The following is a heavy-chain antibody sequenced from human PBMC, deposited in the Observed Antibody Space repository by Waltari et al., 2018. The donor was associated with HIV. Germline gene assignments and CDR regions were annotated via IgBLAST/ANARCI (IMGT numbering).Heavy chain of an antibody. CDR2: INAGNGNT. CDR1: GYTFTSYA. V-gene: IGHV1-3*01. Sequence: QVQLVQSGAEVKKPGASVKVSCKASGYTFTSYAMHWVRQAPGQRLEWMGWINAGNGNTKYSQKFQGRVTITRDTSASTAYMELSSLRSEDTAVYYCARDRVIAARRFDYWGQGTLVTVSS. D-gene: IGHD6-6*01. CDR3: ARDRVIAARRFDY. J-gene: IGHJ4*02.